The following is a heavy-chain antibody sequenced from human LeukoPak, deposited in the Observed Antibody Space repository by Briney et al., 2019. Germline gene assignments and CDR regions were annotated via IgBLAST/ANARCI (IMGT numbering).Heavy chain of an antibody. J-gene: IGHJ4*02. D-gene: IGHD3-22*01. CDR1: GFTFSSYG. Sequence: PGRSLRLSCAASGFTFSSYGMHWVRQAPGKGLEWVAVISYDGSNKYYADSVKGRFTISRDNSKNKVYLQMNSLRDEDTAVYYCAKDQSARTPPPWFFDYWGQGTLVTVSS. V-gene: IGHV3-30*18. CDR3: AKDQSARTPPPWFFDY. CDR2: ISYDGSNK.